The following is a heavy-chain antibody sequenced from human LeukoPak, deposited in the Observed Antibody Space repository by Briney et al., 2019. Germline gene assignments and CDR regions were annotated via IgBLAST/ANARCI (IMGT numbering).Heavy chain of an antibody. J-gene: IGHJ5*02. CDR2: IYYSGST. CDR1: GGSTISGGYY. V-gene: IGHV4-31*03. Sequence: TLSLTCSVSGGSTISGGYYWSWIRQHPGKGLEWIGYIYYSGSTYYNPSLKSRVTISLDTSKNQFSLKLSSVTAADTAVYYCARDASSGQAGWWFDPWGQGTLVTVSS. D-gene: IGHD3-22*01. CDR3: ARDASSGQAGWWFDP.